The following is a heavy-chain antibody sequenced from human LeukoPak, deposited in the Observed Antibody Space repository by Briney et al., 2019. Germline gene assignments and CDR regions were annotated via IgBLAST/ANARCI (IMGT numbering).Heavy chain of an antibody. CDR1: GYTFTGYY. CDR3: ARDRRPYCSGGSCHDAFDI. D-gene: IGHD2-15*01. J-gene: IGHJ3*02. V-gene: IGHV1-2*02. CDR2: INPNSGDT. Sequence: ASVKVSCKTSGYTFTGYYIHWVRQAPGQGLEWMGWINPNSGDTNYAQKFQGRVSMTGDTSISTAYMELSRLRSDDTAVYYCARDRRPYCSGGSCHDAFDIWGQGTMVTVSS.